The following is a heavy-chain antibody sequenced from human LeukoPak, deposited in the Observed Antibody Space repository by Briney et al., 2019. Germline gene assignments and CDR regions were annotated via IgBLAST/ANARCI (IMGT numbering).Heavy chain of an antibody. J-gene: IGHJ6*03. CDR2: INPNSGGT. D-gene: IGHD2-2*01. V-gene: IGHV1-2*02. CDR3: ARGEGCSSTRCYYYYYMDV. CDR1: GYTFTGYY. Sequence: ASVKLSCKASGYTFTGYYMHWVRQAPGQGLEWMGWINPNSGGTNYAQKFHGRVTLTRDTSINTAFLELNRLSSDDTPVYYFARGEGCSSTRCYYYYYMDVWGKGTTVTVSS.